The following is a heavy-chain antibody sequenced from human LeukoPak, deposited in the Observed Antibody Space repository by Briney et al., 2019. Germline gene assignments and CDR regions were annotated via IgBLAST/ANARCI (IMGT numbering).Heavy chain of an antibody. CDR1: GYSLTNHY. CDR2: VLHTGST. V-gene: IGHV4-34*12. J-gene: IGHJ5*02. Sequence: SETLSLTCAVHGYSLTNHYWIWIRQPPEKGLEWIAEVLHTGSTNYNPSFKSRVTISVDTSKNQFFLNLTSVTAADTAVYYCARGPAAVHPWGQGILVTVSS. CDR3: ARGPAAVHP. D-gene: IGHD6-13*01.